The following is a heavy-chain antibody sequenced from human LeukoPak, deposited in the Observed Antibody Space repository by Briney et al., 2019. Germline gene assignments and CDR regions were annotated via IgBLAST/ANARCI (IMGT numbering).Heavy chain of an antibody. CDR2: IYDSGST. D-gene: IGHD5-24*01. Sequence: SGTLSLTCAVSRGSLSSYYSSWVRQTPGKGLERSGYIYDSGSTNYNPSLKSRVTISVDTSKNQFSLKLSSVTAADTAVYYCARQGDGYNLGLNYWGQGTLVTVSS. V-gene: IGHV4-59*08. CDR1: RGSLSSYY. CDR3: ARQGDGYNLGLNY. J-gene: IGHJ4*02.